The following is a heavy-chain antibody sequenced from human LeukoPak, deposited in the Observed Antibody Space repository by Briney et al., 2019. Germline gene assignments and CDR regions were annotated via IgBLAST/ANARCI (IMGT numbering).Heavy chain of an antibody. Sequence: GGSLRLSCAASGFTFSSFSISWVRQAPGKGLEWVSHISSSSSTIYYADSVKGRFTISRDNAKNSVYLQMNSLRAEDTAVYYCARRDCSGGSCYEGGWFDPWGQGALVTVSS. CDR3: ARRDCSGGSCYEGGWFDP. CDR2: ISSSSSTI. CDR1: GFTFSSFS. D-gene: IGHD2-15*01. J-gene: IGHJ5*02. V-gene: IGHV3-48*01.